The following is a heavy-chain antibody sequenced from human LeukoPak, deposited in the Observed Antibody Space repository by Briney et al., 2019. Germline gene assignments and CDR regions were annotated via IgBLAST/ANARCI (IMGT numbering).Heavy chain of an antibody. CDR3: ARDLYRDSLPVSWFDP. CDR2: INPNSGGT. V-gene: IGHV1-2*02. D-gene: IGHD4-11*01. CDR1: GYTFTGYY. J-gene: IGHJ5*02. Sequence: ASVKVSCKASGYTFTGYYMHWVRQAPGQGLEWMGWINPNSGGTNCAQKFQGRVTMTRDTSISTAYMELSRLRSDDTAVYYCARDLYRDSLPVSWFDPWGQGTLVTVSS.